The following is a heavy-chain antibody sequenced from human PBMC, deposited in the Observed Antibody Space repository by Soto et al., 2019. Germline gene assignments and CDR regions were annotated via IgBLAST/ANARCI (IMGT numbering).Heavy chain of an antibody. Sequence: EVQLVESGGGLVKPGGSLRLSCAASGFTFSSYSMNWVRQAPGKGLEWVSSISSSSSYIYYADSVKGRFTISIDKAKNSLYLQMNSLRAEDTAVYYCARVGGGTLFGMDVWGQGPTVTVSS. CDR2: ISSSSSYI. CDR3: ARVGGGTLFGMDV. V-gene: IGHV3-21*01. J-gene: IGHJ6*02. D-gene: IGHD1-1*01. CDR1: GFTFSSYS.